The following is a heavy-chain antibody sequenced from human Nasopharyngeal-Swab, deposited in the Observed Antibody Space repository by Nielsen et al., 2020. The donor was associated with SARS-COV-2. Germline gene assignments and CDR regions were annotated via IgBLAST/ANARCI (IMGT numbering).Heavy chain of an antibody. J-gene: IGHJ4*02. D-gene: IGHD1-26*01. CDR1: GYTLTELS. CDR3: ATEWAYLRNSGSFRYLGY. V-gene: IGHV1-24*01. CDR2: FDPEDGET. Sequence: ASVKVSCKVSGYTLTELSMHCVRQAPGKGLEWVGGFDPEDGETIYAQKFQGRVTMTQDTSTDTAYMELSSLRSEDTAVYYCATEWAYLRNSGSFRYLGYWGQGTLVTVS.